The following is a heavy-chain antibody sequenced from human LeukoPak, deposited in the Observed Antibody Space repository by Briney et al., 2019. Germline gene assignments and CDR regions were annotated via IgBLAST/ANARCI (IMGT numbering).Heavy chain of an antibody. CDR3: ATETQCSGGTCYSYGWFDP. Sequence: SETLSLTCTVSGLSISSFYRSWIRQPPEKGLEWIGCISYTGGAIYNPSLRSRVTISIDWSTNQSPLTLGSVTAADTAVYYCATETQCSGGTCYSYGWFDPWGQGTQVIVSS. CDR2: ISYTGGA. CDR1: GLSISSFY. V-gene: IGHV4-59*01. D-gene: IGHD2-15*01. J-gene: IGHJ5*02.